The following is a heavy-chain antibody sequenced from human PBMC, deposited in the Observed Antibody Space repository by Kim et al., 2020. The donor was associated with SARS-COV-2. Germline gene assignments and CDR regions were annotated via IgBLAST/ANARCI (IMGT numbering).Heavy chain of an antibody. CDR2: IYPSDSET. V-gene: IGHV5-51*01. CDR1: GYSFTSYW. D-gene: IGHD3-9*01. CDR3: ARPARFYDILTGYYRPGECDY. J-gene: IGHJ4*02. Sequence: GESLKISCKGSGYSFTSYWIGWVRQMPGKGLEWMGIIYPSDSETRYSPSFQGQVTLSADKSISTAYLQWSSLKASDTAIYYCARPARFYDILTGYYRPGECDYWGQGTLVTVSS.